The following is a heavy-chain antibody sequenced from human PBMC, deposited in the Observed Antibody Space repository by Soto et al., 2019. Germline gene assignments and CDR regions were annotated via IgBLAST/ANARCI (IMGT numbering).Heavy chain of an antibody. CDR2: INHSGST. V-gene: IGHV4-34*01. J-gene: IGHJ4*02. CDR3: ARVEGIAARRIDY. Sequence: SETLPLTCAVYGGSFSGYYWSWIRQPPGKGLEWIGEINHSGSTNYNPSLKSRVTISVDTSKNQFSLKLSSVTAADTAVYYCARVEGIAARRIDYWGQGTLVTVSS. D-gene: IGHD6-6*01. CDR1: GGSFSGYY.